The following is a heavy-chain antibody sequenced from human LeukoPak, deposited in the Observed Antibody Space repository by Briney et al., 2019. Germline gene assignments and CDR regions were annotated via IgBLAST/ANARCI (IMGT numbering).Heavy chain of an antibody. J-gene: IGHJ4*02. CDR2: ISWNSGSI. D-gene: IGHD6-13*01. CDR1: GFTFDDYA. CDR3: AKAFWGAAAGTFDY. Sequence: HPGGSLRLSCAASGFTFDDYAMHWVRQAPGKGLEWVSGISWNSGSIGYADSVKGRFTISRDNAKNSLYLQMNSLRAEDTAVYYCAKAFWGAAAGTFDYWGQGTLVTVSS. V-gene: IGHV3-9*01.